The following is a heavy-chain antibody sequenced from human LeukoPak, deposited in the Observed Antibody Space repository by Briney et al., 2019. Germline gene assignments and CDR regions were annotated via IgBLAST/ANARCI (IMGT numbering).Heavy chain of an antibody. CDR3: ARDPPSTYGGNSGGFDY. CDR1: GGTFSSYT. J-gene: IGHJ4*02. CDR2: IIPILGIA. Sequence: SVKVSCKASGGTFSSYTISWVRQAPGQGLEWMGRIIPILGIANYAQKFQGRVTITADKSTSTAYMELSSLRSEDTAVYYCARDPPSTYGGNSGGFDYWGQGTLVTVSS. D-gene: IGHD4-23*01. V-gene: IGHV1-69*04.